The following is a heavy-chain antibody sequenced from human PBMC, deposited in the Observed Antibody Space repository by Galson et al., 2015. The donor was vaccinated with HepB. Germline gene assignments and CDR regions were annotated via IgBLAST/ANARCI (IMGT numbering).Heavy chain of an antibody. CDR3: AKDISSKGTQASCYDY. Sequence: SLRLSCAASGFTFRSYGMHWVRQAPGKGLEWVAVISYDESYKYYADSVKGRFTISRDNSKNTLYLQMNSLRTEDTAVYYCAKDISSKGTQASCYDYWGQGTLVTVSS. CDR1: GFTFRSYG. CDR2: ISYDESYK. J-gene: IGHJ4*02. V-gene: IGHV3-30*18. D-gene: IGHD2-2*01.